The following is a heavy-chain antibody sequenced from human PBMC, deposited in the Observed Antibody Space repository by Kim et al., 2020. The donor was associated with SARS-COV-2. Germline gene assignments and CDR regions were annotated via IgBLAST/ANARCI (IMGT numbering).Heavy chain of an antibody. CDR3: ARPRLYGGNRSWFDP. D-gene: IGHD4-17*01. Sequence: SETLSLTCTASGDVLGSNDYYWGWIRQPPGKGLEWIGSINFRGSPNYNPSLKSRVTISVDTSKNQFSLSLRSVTAADTAVYYCARPRLYGGNRSWFDPWGQGTLVTVSS. CDR1: GDVLGSNDYY. V-gene: IGHV4-39*01. CDR2: INFRGSP. J-gene: IGHJ5*02.